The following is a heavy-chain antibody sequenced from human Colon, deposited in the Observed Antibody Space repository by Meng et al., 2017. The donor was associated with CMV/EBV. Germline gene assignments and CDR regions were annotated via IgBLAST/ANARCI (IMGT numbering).Heavy chain of an antibody. V-gene: IGHV4-34*01. D-gene: IGHD1-1*01. CDR3: ARAGTGTGATIDY. CDR1: GGSFSGYY. Sequence: SETLSLTCAVYGGSFSGYYWSWIRQPPGKGLEWIEEINHSGSTNYNPSLKSRVTISVDTSKNQFSLKLSSVTAADTAVYYCARAGTGTGATIDYWGQGTLVTVSS. CDR2: INHSGST. J-gene: IGHJ4*02.